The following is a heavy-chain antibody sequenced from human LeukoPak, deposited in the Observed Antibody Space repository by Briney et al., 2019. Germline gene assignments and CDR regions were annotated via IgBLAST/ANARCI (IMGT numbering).Heavy chain of an antibody. Sequence: SETLSLTCTVSGGSISSYYWSWIRQPPGKGLEWIGYIYYSGSTNYNPSLKSRVTISVDTSKNQLSLKLSSVTAADTAVYYCVGYCSSTSCSGQTDYWGQGTLVTVSS. CDR3: VGYCSSTSCSGQTDY. CDR1: GGSISSYY. CDR2: IYYSGST. V-gene: IGHV4-59*08. J-gene: IGHJ4*02. D-gene: IGHD2-2*01.